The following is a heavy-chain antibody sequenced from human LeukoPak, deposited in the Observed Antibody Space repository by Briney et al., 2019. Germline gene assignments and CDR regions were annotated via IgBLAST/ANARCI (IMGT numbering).Heavy chain of an antibody. CDR1: GFTFSSYS. J-gene: IGHJ4*02. CDR3: ARGSFGGAVLH. Sequence: GGSLRLSCAASGFTFSSYSMNWVRQAPGKGLEWVSYISSSSSTIYYADSVKGRFTISRDNAKNSLYLQMNSPRAGDTAVYYCARGSFGGAVLHWGQGTLVTVSS. CDR2: ISSSSSTI. V-gene: IGHV3-48*04. D-gene: IGHD3-16*01.